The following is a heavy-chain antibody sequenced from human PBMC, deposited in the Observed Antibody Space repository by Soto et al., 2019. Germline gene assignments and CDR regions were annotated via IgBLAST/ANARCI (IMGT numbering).Heavy chain of an antibody. J-gene: IGHJ4*02. D-gene: IGHD2-2*01. CDR3: AKGRGYCSSTSCYVGSDY. Sequence: EVQLLESGGGLVQPGGSLRLSCAASGFTFSSYAMSWVHQAPGKGLEWVSAISGSGGSTYYADSVKGRFTISRDNSKNTLYLQMNSLRAEDTAVYYCAKGRGYCSSTSCYVGSDYWGQGTLVTVSS. CDR1: GFTFSSYA. CDR2: ISGSGGST. V-gene: IGHV3-23*01.